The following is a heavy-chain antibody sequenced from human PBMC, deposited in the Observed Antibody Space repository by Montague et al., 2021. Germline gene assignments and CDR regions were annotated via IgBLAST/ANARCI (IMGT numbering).Heavy chain of an antibody. Sequence: SGRTNYNPSLNSRITISVDNSKKQFSLNLTSLTSADTALYYCARHPRQLVLRYWYFALWGRGTLVTVSS. CDR3: ARHPRQLVLRYWYFAL. V-gene: IGHV4-4*02. D-gene: IGHD6-13*01. CDR2: SGRT. J-gene: IGHJ2*01.